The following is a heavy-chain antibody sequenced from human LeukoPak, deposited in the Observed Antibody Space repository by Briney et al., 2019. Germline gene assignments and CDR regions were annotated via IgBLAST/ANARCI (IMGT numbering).Heavy chain of an antibody. CDR3: ASHSSSFYYYMDV. CDR1: GYTFTSYG. Sequence: ASVKVSCTASGYTFTSYGISWVRQAPGQGLEWMGWISAYNGNTNYAQKLQGRVTMTTDTSTSTAYMELRSLRSDDTAVYYCASHSSSFYYYMDVWGKGTTVTVSS. V-gene: IGHV1-18*01. D-gene: IGHD6-13*01. J-gene: IGHJ6*03. CDR2: ISAYNGNT.